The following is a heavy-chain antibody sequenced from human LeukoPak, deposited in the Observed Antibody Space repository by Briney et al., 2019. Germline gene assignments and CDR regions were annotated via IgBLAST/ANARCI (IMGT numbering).Heavy chain of an antibody. CDR3: ARLASSGWSHCDY. CDR1: GGSISGYY. D-gene: IGHD6-19*01. CDR2: IYYSGST. V-gene: IGHV4-59*08. J-gene: IGHJ4*02. Sequence: SEALSLTCTVSGGSISGYYWSWIRQPPGKGPEWIGYIYYSGSTNYNPSLKSRVTISVDTSKNQFSLKMNSVTAADTAVYYCARLASSGWSHCDYWGQGTLVTVSS.